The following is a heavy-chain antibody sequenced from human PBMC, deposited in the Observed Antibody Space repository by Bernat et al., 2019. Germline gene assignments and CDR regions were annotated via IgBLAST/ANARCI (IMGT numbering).Heavy chain of an antibody. J-gene: IGHJ3*02. CDR1: GLTVSTNY. CDR3: VRGRFCSGTSCYSGDAFDI. D-gene: IGHD2-15*01. CDR2: IHSGGST. V-gene: IGHV3-66*01. Sequence: VQLVESGGGLVQPGGSLRLSCAASGLTVSTNYMSWFRQAPGKGLEWVSLIHSGGSTYYADSVKGRFTISRDNFKNTLYLQMNSLRAEDTALYYCVRGRFCSGTSCYSGDAFDIWGQGTMVTVSS.